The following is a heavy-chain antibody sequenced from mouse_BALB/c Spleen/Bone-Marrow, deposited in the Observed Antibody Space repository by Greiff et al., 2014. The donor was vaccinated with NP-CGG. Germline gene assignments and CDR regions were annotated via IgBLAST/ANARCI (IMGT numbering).Heavy chain of an antibody. J-gene: IGHJ4*01. Sequence: QVQLQQSGPELVKPGASVKMSCKASGYTFTDYVINWVRQRTGQGLEWIGEIYPGSGSTHHNEKFMSKATLTADKSSITVYMHLSSLTSEDSAVYFCATSKPFYAMDYWGQGTSVTVSS. CDR3: ATSKPFYAMDY. V-gene: IGHV1-77*01. CDR2: IYPGSGST. CDR1: GYTFTDYV.